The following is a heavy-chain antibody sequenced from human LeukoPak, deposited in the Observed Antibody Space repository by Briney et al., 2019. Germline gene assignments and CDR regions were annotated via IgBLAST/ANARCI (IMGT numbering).Heavy chain of an antibody. CDR3: TTEPSITMVRGVISPDY. Sequence: GGSLRLSWAASGFTFSNAWMSWVRQAPGKGLEWVGRIKSKTDGGTTDYAAPVKGRFTISRDDSKNTLYLQMNSLKTEDTAVYYCTTEPSITMVRGVISPDYWGQGTLVTVSS. D-gene: IGHD3-10*01. V-gene: IGHV3-15*01. CDR2: IKSKTDGGTT. CDR1: GFTFSNAW. J-gene: IGHJ4*02.